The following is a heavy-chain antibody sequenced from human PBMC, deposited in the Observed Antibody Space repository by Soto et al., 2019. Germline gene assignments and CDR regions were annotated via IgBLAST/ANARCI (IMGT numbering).Heavy chain of an antibody. CDR1: GFTFSSYA. CDR3: ARHPERIAEIGWFDP. Sequence: GGSLRLSCAASGFTFSSYAMSWVRQAPGKGLEWVSAISGSGGSTYYADSAKGRFTISRDNAKNSLYLQMNSLRAEDTAVYYCARHPERIAEIGWFDPWGQGTLVTVSS. J-gene: IGHJ5*02. D-gene: IGHD6-13*01. CDR2: ISGSGGST. V-gene: IGHV3-23*01.